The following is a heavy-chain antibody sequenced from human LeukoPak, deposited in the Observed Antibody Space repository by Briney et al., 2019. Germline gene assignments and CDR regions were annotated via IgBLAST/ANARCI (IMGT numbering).Heavy chain of an antibody. V-gene: IGHV1-69*05. J-gene: IGHJ4*02. D-gene: IGHD1-26*01. CDR2: IIPIFGTA. CDR1: GGTFSSYA. CDR3: AREDKWELLPGNFDY. Sequence: SVKVSCKASGGTFSSYAISWVRQAPGQGLEWIGRIIPIFGTANYAQKFQGRVTITTDESTSTAYMELSSLRSEDTAVYYCAREDKWELLPGNFDYWGQGTLVIVSS.